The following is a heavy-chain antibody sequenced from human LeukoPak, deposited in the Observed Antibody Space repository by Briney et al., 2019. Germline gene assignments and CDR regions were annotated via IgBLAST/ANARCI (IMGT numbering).Heavy chain of an antibody. CDR1: GGSISSSSYY. J-gene: IGHJ4*02. Sequence: PSETLSLTCTVSGGSISSSSYYWGWIRQPPGKGLEWIGSIYYSGSTYYNPSLKSRVTISVDTSKNQFSLKLSSVTAADTAVYYCARAYDSSGYYLPGRYFDYWGQGTLVTVSS. V-gene: IGHV4-39*07. CDR2: IYYSGST. CDR3: ARAYDSSGYYLPGRYFDY. D-gene: IGHD3-22*01.